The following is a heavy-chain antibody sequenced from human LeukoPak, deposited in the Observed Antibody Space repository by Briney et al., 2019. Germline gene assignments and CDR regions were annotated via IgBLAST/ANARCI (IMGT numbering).Heavy chain of an antibody. D-gene: IGHD1-14*01. V-gene: IGHV3-74*01. CDR1: GLTLSSYR. Sequence: GGSLRLSCAASGLTLSSYRMHWVRQAPGKGLVWVSHINIDGTATTYADSVKGRFTISRDNAKNTLYLQMNSLRAEDTAVYYCVRDSNLSFDYWGQGALVTVSS. CDR3: VRDSNLSFDY. CDR2: INIDGTAT. J-gene: IGHJ4*02.